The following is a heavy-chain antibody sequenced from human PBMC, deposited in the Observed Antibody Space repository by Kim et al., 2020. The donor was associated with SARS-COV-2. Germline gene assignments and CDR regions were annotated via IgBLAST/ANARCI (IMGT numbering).Heavy chain of an antibody. CDR2: ISGNKGNT. CDR1: GYTFSSYG. Sequence: ASVKVSCKASGYTFSSYGISWVRQAPGQGLEWMGWISGNKGNTNYAQKVQGRLTMTTDTSTSTAYMELRSLRSDDTAVYYCASDTFPGYYYAMDVWGQGT. CDR3: ASDTFPGYYYAMDV. V-gene: IGHV1-18*01. J-gene: IGHJ6*02.